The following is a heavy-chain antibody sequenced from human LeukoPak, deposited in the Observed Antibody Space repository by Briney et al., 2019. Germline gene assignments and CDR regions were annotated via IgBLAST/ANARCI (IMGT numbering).Heavy chain of an antibody. J-gene: IGHJ4*02. CDR1: GFTFISYG. Sequence: PGGSLRLSCAASGFTFISYGMSWVRQAPGKGLEWVSGITGSGGSTYYADSVKGRFTISRDNSKNTLYLQMNSLRAEDTAVYYCAKDRLAYSYAKPFDYWGQGTLVTVSS. CDR3: AKDRLAYSYAKPFDY. D-gene: IGHD3-16*01. V-gene: IGHV3-23*01. CDR2: ITGSGGST.